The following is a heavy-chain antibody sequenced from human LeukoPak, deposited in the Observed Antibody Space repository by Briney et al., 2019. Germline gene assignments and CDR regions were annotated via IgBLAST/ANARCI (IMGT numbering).Heavy chain of an antibody. CDR1: GFTFSSYW. D-gene: IGHD6-13*01. V-gene: IGHV3-7*04. CDR3: VRTSRSISSDY. J-gene: IGHJ4*02. CDR2: IKGDGSDK. Sequence: GGSLRLSCAASGFTFSSYWMSWVRQAPGKELEWVANIKGDGSDKNFVDSMKGRFTISRDNAKNSLYLQMNSLSVEVTAVYYCVRTSRSISSDYWGQGTLVTVSS.